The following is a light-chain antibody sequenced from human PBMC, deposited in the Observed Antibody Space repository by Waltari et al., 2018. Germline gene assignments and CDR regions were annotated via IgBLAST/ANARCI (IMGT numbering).Light chain of an antibody. CDR2: GAS. CDR3: QQYNYRPPWT. CDR1: QSVSSN. J-gene: IGKJ1*01. Sequence: EIVMTQSPDTLSVSPGERAILSCRASQSVSSNIAWYQQKPGQAPRLLIYGASTRATGIPARFRGSGSGTDFTLTISSLQSEDCALYHCQQYNYRPPWTFGQGPKVEIK. V-gene: IGKV3-15*01.